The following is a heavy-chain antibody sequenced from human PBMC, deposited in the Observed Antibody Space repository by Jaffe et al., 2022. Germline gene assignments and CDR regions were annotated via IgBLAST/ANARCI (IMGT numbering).Heavy chain of an antibody. CDR3: ARPHIVATIDWYFDL. D-gene: IGHD5-12*01. V-gene: IGHV3-74*01. CDR1: GFTFSSYW. J-gene: IGHJ2*01. CDR2: INSDGSST. Sequence: EVQLVESGGGLVQPGGSLRLSCAASGFTFSSYWMHWVRQAPGKGLVWVSRINSDGSSTSYADSVKGRFTISRDNAKNTLYLQMNSLRAEDTAVYYCARPHIVATIDWYFDLWGRGTLVTVSS.